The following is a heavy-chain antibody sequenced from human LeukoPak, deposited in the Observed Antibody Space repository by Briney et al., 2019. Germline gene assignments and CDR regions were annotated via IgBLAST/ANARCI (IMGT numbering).Heavy chain of an antibody. CDR1: GVTFSRHV. J-gene: IGHJ3*02. V-gene: IGHV3-30*02. D-gene: IGHD3-10*01. CDR3: AKVPLGIERITMVRRAFDI. Sequence: QTGGSLRLSCAASGVTFSRHVMHWVRQAPGKGLEWVAFIPSDGSNNYYADSVKGRFTISRDNSKNTLYLQMNSLRAEDTAVYYCAKVPLGIERITMVRRAFDIWGQGTMVTVSS. CDR2: IPSDGSNN.